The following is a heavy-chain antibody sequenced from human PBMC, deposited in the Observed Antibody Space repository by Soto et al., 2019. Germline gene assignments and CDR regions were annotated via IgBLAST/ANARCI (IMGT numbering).Heavy chain of an antibody. J-gene: IGHJ4*02. CDR1: GGSVSSGSYY. V-gene: IGHV4-61*01. CDR2: IYYSGST. Sequence: SETLSLTRTVSGGSVSSGSYYWSWIRQPPGKGLEWIGYIYYSGSTNYNPSLKSRVTISVDTSKNQFSLKLSSVTAADTAVYYCARGAPLLTGYSSWGQGTLVTVSS. D-gene: IGHD3-9*01. CDR3: ARGAPLLTGYSS.